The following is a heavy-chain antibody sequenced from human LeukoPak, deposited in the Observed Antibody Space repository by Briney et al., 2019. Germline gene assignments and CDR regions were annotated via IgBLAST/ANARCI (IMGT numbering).Heavy chain of an antibody. V-gene: IGHV1-18*01. CDR2: ISAYNGNT. Sequence: ASVKVSCKASGYTFTSYGISWVRRARGQGLEWMGWISAYNGNTNYAQKLQGRVTMTTDTPTSTAYMALSRLRSDDSAVYFCSRASTIAAPGATPNAFWGQGTLVTVSS. CDR3: SRASTIAAPGATPNAF. CDR1: GYTFTSYG. J-gene: IGHJ4*02. D-gene: IGHD6-13*01.